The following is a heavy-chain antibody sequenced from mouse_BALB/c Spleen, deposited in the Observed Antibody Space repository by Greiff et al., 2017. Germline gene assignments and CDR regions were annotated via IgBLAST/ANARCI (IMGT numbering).Heavy chain of an antibody. CDR3: TREGDGYYFFDY. J-gene: IGHJ2*01. CDR2: ISSGGSYT. D-gene: IGHD2-3*01. CDR1: GFTFSSYT. V-gene: IGHV5-6-4*01. Sequence: EVKVVESGGGLVKPGGSLKLSCAASGFTFSSYTMSWVRQTPEKRLEWVATISSGGSYTYYPDSVKGRFTISRDNAKNTLYLQMSSLKSEDTAMYYCTREGDGYYFFDYWGQGTTLTVSS.